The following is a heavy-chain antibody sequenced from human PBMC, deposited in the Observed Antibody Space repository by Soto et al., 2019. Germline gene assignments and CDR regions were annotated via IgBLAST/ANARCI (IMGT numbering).Heavy chain of an antibody. J-gene: IGHJ4*02. D-gene: IGHD3-9*01. CDR1: GFTFSGSA. V-gene: IGHV3-73*01. Sequence: PGGSLRLSCAASGFTFSGSAMHWVRQASGKGLEWVGRIRSKANSYATAYAASVKGRFTISRDDSKNTAYLQMNSLKTEDTAVYYCTSPYFDWLQPSGFDYWGQGTLVTVSS. CDR2: IRSKANSYAT. CDR3: TSPYFDWLQPSGFDY.